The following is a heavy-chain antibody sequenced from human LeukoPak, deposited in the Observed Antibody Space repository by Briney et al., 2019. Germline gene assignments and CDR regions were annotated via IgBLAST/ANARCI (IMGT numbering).Heavy chain of an antibody. Sequence: GGSLRLSCAASGFTFSSYAMSWVRQAPGKGLEWMGGFDPEDGETIYAQKFQGRVTMTEDTSTDTAYMELSSLRSEDTAVYYCATVAVADYDLGYYMDVWGKGTTVTVSS. D-gene: IGHD3-3*01. CDR1: GFTFSSYA. J-gene: IGHJ6*03. CDR3: ATVAVADYDLGYYMDV. CDR2: FDPEDGET. V-gene: IGHV1-24*01.